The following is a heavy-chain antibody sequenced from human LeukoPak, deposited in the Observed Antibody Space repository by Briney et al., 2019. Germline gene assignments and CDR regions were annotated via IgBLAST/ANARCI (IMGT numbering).Heavy chain of an antibody. CDR1: GFTFSSYE. Sequence: GGSLRLSCAASGFTFSSYEMNWGRQAPGKGREGVSYISGSGSAIYYVDSVKGRFTISRDNAKKSVYLQLNNLRAEDTAVYYCARDGDPHYYDSSGYQNFDYWGQGTLVTVSS. CDR3: ARDGDPHYYDSSGYQNFDY. CDR2: ISGSGSAI. J-gene: IGHJ4*02. V-gene: IGHV3-48*03. D-gene: IGHD3-22*01.